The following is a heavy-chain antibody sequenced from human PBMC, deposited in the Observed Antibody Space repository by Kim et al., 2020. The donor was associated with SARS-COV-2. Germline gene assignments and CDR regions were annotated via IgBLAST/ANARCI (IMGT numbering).Heavy chain of an antibody. V-gene: IGHV4-34*01. Sequence: SETLSLTCAVYGGSFSGYYWSWIRQPPGKGLEWIGEINHSGSTNYNPSLKSRVTISVDTSKNQFSLKLSSVTAADTAVYYCARRRYIYGSGYITNYYYGMDVWGQGTTVTVSS. CDR3: ARRRYIYGSGYITNYYYGMDV. D-gene: IGHD3-10*01. CDR2: INHSGST. J-gene: IGHJ6*02. CDR1: GGSFSGYY.